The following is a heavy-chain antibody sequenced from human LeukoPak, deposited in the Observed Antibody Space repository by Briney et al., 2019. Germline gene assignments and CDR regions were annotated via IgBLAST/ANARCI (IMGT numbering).Heavy chain of an antibody. Sequence: SETLSLTCAVYGGSFSGYFWSWIRQPPGKGLEWIGEINHSGSTNYNPSLKSRVTISVDMSKNQFSLKLSSVTAADTAVYSCARGLTTVTTFNWFDPWGQGTLVAVSS. V-gene: IGHV4-34*01. CDR2: INHSGST. CDR3: ARGLTTVTTFNWFDP. D-gene: IGHD4-17*01. CDR1: GGSFSGYF. J-gene: IGHJ5*02.